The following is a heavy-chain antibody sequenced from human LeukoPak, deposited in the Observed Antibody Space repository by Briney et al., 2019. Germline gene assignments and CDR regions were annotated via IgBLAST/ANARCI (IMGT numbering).Heavy chain of an antibody. V-gene: IGHV1-2*02. J-gene: IGHJ5*02. CDR1: GYTFTGYY. CDR3: ARRVPNWNGYSWWFDP. D-gene: IGHD3-3*01. CDR2: INPNSGGT. Sequence: GASVKVSCKASGYTFTGYYMHWVRQAPGQGLEWMGWINPNSGGTNYAQKFQGRVTMTRDTSISTAYMELSRLRSDDTAVYYCARRVPNWNGYSWWFDPWGQGTLVTVSS.